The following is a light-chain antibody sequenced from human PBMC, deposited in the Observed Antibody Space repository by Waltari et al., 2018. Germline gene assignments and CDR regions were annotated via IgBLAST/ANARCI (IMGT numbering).Light chain of an antibody. CDR2: DID. V-gene: IGLV1-44*01. CDR3: SVWDDSLSGPV. J-gene: IGLJ2*01. CDR1: SPNVGSNS. Sequence: QSVVTQPPSASGAPGQRVTISCSGSSPNVGSNSITWYQQLPGPAPKVVMYDIDRRPSGVPDRFSGSRSGTTASLTISGLQSEDEADYYCSVWDDSLSGPVFGGGTKLTVL.